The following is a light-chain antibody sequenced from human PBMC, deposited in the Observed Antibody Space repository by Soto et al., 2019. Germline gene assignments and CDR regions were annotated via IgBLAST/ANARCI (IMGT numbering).Light chain of an antibody. CDR2: KAS. CDR3: QQYNSYTWT. CDR1: QSISSW. J-gene: IGKJ1*01. V-gene: IGKV1-5*03. Sequence: DIQMTQSPSPLSASLGDRVTITCRASQSISSWLAWYQQKPGKAPKLLIYKASSLESGVPSRFSGSGSGTEFTLTISSLQPDDFATYYCQQYNSYTWTFGQGTKVDIK.